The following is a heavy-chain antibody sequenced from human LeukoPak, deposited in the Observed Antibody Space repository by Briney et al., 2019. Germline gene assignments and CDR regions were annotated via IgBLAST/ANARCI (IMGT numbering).Heavy chain of an antibody. CDR1: GGSFSGYY. CDR2: INHSGST. D-gene: IGHD3-22*01. CDR3: ASNRRGYYYGSSGYSFDY. J-gene: IGHJ4*02. V-gene: IGHV4-34*01. Sequence: SSETLFLSCAFDGGSFSGYYWSWIRQPGGKGEEWSGEINHSGSTNYNPSLKSRVTISGDTSKDQFSLKLSSVTAEDTAVYYCASNRRGYYYGSSGYSFDYWGQGTLVTVSS.